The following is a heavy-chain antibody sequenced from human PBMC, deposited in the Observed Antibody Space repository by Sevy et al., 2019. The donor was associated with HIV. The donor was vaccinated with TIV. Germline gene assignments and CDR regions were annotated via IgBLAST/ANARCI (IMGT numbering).Heavy chain of an antibody. CDR2: IKQDESEK. Sequence: GGSLRLSCAASGFSFSSYWMHWVRQAPGKGLEWVANIKQDESEKYYVASVKGRFTISRDNAKNSVYLQMNSLRPEDTAIDYYARGNSGSFDYWGQGTLVTVSS. CDR3: ARGNSGSFDY. V-gene: IGHV3-7*04. D-gene: IGHD3-22*01. CDR1: GFSFSSYW. J-gene: IGHJ4*02.